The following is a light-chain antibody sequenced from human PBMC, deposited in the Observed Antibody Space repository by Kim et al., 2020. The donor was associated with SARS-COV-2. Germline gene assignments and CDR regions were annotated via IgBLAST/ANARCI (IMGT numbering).Light chain of an antibody. CDR1: ESLLSSF. CDR3: QNYAGA. V-gene: IGKV3-20*01. Sequence: LSLSPGARAALSCSASESLLSSFLAWFQQRPGQAPRLLIYGGSRRATGIPDRFSGGGSGTEFTLTISRLEPEDFAMYYCQNYAGAFGQGTKVDIK. J-gene: IGKJ1*01. CDR2: GGS.